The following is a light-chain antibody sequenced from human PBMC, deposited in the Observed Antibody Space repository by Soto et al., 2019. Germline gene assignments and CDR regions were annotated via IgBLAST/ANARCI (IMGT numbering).Light chain of an antibody. CDR3: QQRSNWPPIT. Sequence: EIVLTQSPGTLSLSPGERATLSCRASQSISSTYLTWYHQKPGQAPRLLIYDTSNRATGIPARFSGSGSGTDFTLTISSLEPEDFAVYYCQQRSNWPPITFGQGTRLEIK. J-gene: IGKJ5*01. V-gene: IGKV3-11*01. CDR1: QSISSTY. CDR2: DTS.